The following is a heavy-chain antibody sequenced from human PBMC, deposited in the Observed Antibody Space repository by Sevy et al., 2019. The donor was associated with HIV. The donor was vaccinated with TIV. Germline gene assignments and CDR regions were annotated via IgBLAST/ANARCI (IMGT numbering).Heavy chain of an antibody. CDR2: IKSKIDVETT. CDR3: ATAPGYYDSAPFDY. D-gene: IGHD3-22*01. V-gene: IGHV3-15*01. Sequence: GGSLRLSCAVSGFTFNNAWMNWVRQAPGTGLQWVGLIKSKIDVETTDYAAPVKGGFTIPRDDSKNTLYLQMNSLKIEDTAVYYCATAPGYYDSAPFDYWGPGTLVTVSS. CDR1: GFTFNNAW. J-gene: IGHJ4*02.